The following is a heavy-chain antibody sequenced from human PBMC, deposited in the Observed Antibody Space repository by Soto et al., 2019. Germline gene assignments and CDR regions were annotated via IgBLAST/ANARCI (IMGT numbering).Heavy chain of an antibody. CDR3: ARDKRITMVRGVSYIDY. D-gene: IGHD3-10*01. J-gene: IGHJ4*02. V-gene: IGHV3-33*01. CDR2: IWYDGSNK. CDR1: GFTFSSYG. Sequence: GSLRLSCAASGFTFSSYGMHWVRQAPGKGLEWVAVIWYDGSNKYYADSVKGRFTISRDNSKNTLYLQMNSLRAEDTAVYYCARDKRITMVRGVSYIDYWGQGTLVTVSS.